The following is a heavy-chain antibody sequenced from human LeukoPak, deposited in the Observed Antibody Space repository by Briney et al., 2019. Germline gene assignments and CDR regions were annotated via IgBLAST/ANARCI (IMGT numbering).Heavy chain of an antibody. CDR3: ARPNYSSSWSFDY. Sequence: GGSLRLSCAASGFTFSSYWMSWVRQAPGKGLEWVANIKEDGSEKYYVDSVKGRFTISRDNAKNSLYLQMNSLRAEDTAVYYCARPNYSSSWSFDYWGQGTLVTVSS. V-gene: IGHV3-7*01. J-gene: IGHJ4*02. D-gene: IGHD6-13*01. CDR1: GFTFSSYW. CDR2: IKEDGSEK.